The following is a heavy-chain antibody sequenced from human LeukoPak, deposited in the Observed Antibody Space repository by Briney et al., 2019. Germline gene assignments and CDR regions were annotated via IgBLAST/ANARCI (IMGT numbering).Heavy chain of an antibody. V-gene: IGHV3-21*01. CDR3: ARDASMITFGGVIVSPDWYFDL. CDR1: GFTFSSYS. D-gene: IGHD3-16*02. J-gene: IGHJ2*01. CDR2: ISSSSSYI. Sequence: GGSLRLSCAASGFTFSSYSMNWVRQAPGKGLEWVSSISSSSSYIYYADSVKGRFTISRDNAKNSLYLQMNSLRAEDTAVYYCARDASMITFGGVIVSPDWYFDLWGRGTLVTVSS.